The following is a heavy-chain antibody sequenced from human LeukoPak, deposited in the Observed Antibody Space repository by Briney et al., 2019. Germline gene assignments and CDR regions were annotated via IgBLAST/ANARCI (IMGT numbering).Heavy chain of an antibody. J-gene: IGHJ4*02. V-gene: IGHV1-8*03. CDR2: MNPNSGNT. D-gene: IGHD2-15*01. CDR1: GYTFTSYD. Sequence: ASVKVSCKASGYTFTSYDINWVRQATGQGLEWMGWMNPNSGNTGYAQKFQGRVTITRNTSISTAYVELSSLRSEDTAVYYCARRSRLGYCSGGSCYSLRYWGQGTLVTVSS. CDR3: ARRSRLGYCSGGSCYSLRY.